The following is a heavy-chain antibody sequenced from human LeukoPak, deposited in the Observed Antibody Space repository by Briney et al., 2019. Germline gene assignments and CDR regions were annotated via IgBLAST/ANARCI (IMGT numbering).Heavy chain of an antibody. Sequence: GASVKVSCKASGYTFTSYYMHWVRQAPGQGPEWMGIINPSGGSTSYAQKFQGRVTMTRDTSTSTVYMELSSLRSEDTAVYYCARDKGHYYDSSGYSDYWGQGTLVTVSS. CDR3: ARDKGHYYDSSGYSDY. J-gene: IGHJ4*02. V-gene: IGHV1-46*01. CDR1: GYTFTSYY. D-gene: IGHD3-22*01. CDR2: INPSGGST.